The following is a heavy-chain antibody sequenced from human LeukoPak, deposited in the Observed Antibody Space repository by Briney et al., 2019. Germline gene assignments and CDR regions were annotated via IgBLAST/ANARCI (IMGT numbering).Heavy chain of an antibody. CDR3: AKGYSNSFLFDY. CDR2: ISSSGDYI. J-gene: IGHJ4*02. V-gene: IGHV3-21*04. CDR1: GFTFSSYG. Sequence: GGSLRLSCAASGFTFSSYGMSWVRQAPGKGLEWVSSISSSGDYIYYADSVKGRFTISKDNARNSLYLQMNSLRAEDTAVYYCAKGYSNSFLFDYWGQGTLVTVSS. D-gene: IGHD6-6*01.